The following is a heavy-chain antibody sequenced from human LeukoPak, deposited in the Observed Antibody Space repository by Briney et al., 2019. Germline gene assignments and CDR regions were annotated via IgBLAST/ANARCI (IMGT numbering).Heavy chain of an antibody. CDR2: IKQDGSEK. V-gene: IGHV3-7*01. D-gene: IGHD3-3*01. Sequence: GGSLRLSCAASGFTFSNAWMSWVRQAPGKGLEWVANIKQDGSEKYYVDSVKGRFTISRDNAKNSLYLQMNSLRAEDTAVYYCARDQVGYDFWSGYPSYYYMDVWGKGTTVTVSS. J-gene: IGHJ6*03. CDR3: ARDQVGYDFWSGYPSYYYMDV. CDR1: GFTFSNAW.